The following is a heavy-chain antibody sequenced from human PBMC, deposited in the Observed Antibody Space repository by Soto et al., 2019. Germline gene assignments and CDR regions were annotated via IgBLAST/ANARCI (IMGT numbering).Heavy chain of an antibody. D-gene: IGHD5-12*01. Sequence: ASVKVSCKASGYSFTSQYVHWVRQAPGQGLEWMGRINANDGNTNYAQKLQGRVTMTTDTSTSTAYMELRSLRSDDTAVYYCARDESGYSGYDYWGQGTLVTVSS. J-gene: IGHJ4*02. V-gene: IGHV1-18*01. CDR3: ARDESGYSGYDY. CDR1: GYSFTSQY. CDR2: INANDGNT.